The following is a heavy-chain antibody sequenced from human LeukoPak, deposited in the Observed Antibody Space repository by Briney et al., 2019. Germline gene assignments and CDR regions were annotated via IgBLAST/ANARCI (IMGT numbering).Heavy chain of an antibody. CDR3: ARARASSFFDY. CDR1: GGSISSHY. D-gene: IGHD6-6*01. V-gene: IGHV4-59*11. CDR2: IYYSGST. J-gene: IGHJ4*02. Sequence: SETLSLTCTVSGGSISSHYWSWIRQPPGKGLEWIGYIYYSGSTNYNPSLKSRVTISVDTSKNQFSLKLSSVTAADTAVYYCARARASSFFDYWGQGTLVTVSS.